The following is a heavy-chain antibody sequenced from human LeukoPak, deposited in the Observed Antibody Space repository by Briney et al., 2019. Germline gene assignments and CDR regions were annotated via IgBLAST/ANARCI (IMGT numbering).Heavy chain of an antibody. J-gene: IGHJ4*02. V-gene: IGHV3-72*01. D-gene: IGHD2-15*01. CDR3: VRSGYCSTGTCYSDYFDY. CDR2: TRNKINGYTT. Sequence: GGSLRLSCAVSGFTSSDHYMDWVRQAPGKGLEWVGRTRNKINGYTTEYAASVKGRFTISTDASKNSLYLQMNSLKTEDTAVYYCVRSGYCSTGTCYSDYFDYWGQGTLVTVS. CDR1: GFTSSDHY.